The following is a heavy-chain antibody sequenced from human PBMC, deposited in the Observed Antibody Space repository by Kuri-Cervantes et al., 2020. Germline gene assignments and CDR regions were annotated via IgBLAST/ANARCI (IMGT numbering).Heavy chain of an antibody. J-gene: IGHJ4*02. CDR2: SSAYNGNT. V-gene: IGHV1-18*01. Sequence: ASVKVSCKASCYTFTSYGISWVRQAPGQGLEWMGWSSAYNGNTNYAQKLQGRVTMTTDTSKSTAYMELRSLRTDDTDVYYCARAENFDWLLSTFDYWGQGTLVTVSS. D-gene: IGHD3-9*01. CDR1: CYTFTSYG. CDR3: ARAENFDWLLSTFDY.